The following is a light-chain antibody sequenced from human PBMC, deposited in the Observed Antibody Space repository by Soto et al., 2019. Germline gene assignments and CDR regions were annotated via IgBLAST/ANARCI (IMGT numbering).Light chain of an antibody. Sequence: DLRMTQSPSSLSASVGDRVTITCRASQSISSYLNWHQQKPGKAPKLLISTASTLQSGVPSRFSGSGSGTEFTLTISSLQPEDFATYYCQQLNNYPRTFGQGTKVDIK. CDR3: QQLNNYPRT. J-gene: IGKJ1*01. CDR1: QSISSY. V-gene: IGKV1-9*01. CDR2: TAS.